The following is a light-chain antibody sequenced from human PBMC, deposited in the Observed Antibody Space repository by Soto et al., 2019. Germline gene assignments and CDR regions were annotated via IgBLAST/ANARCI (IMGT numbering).Light chain of an antibody. CDR3: QHRSNCPLT. CDR1: QSVSNY. CDR2: DAS. Sequence: EIVLTQSPVILSLSPGERATLSCRASQSVSNYLAWYQQKPGQVPRLLIYDASNRATGIPAKFSGSGSGTDVSLTISSLEPEDFAVYYCQHRSNCPLTFGRGTKVEIK. J-gene: IGKJ4*01. V-gene: IGKV3-11*01.